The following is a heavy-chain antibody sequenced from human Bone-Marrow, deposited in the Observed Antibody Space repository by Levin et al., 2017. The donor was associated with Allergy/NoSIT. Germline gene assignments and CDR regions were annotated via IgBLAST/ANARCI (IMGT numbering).Heavy chain of an antibody. Sequence: GGSLRLSCAASGFTFSSHWMTWVRQYPGKGLEWVANIKHDGGEKYYADSVRGRFTISRDNAKNSLYLGMNSLRADDTGVYYCATYNWNNGREFDYWGQGTLVTVSS. V-gene: IGHV3-7*01. CDR3: ATYNWNNGREFDY. CDR2: IKHDGGEK. D-gene: IGHD1/OR15-1a*01. CDR1: GFTFSSHW. J-gene: IGHJ4*02.